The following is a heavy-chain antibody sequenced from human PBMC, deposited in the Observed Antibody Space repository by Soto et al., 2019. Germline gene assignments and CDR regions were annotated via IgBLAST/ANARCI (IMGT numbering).Heavy chain of an antibody. J-gene: IGHJ4*02. CDR1: GGTFSSYT. Sequence: VKVSCKASGGTFSSYTISWVRKAPGQGLEWMGGIIPIFDTSNYAQKFKGRVTITADESTNTAYMELSSLRSEDTAVYYCARGERAAVAANLDYWGQGTLVTVSS. CDR3: ARGERAAVAANLDY. V-gene: IGHV1-69*13. D-gene: IGHD6-19*01. CDR2: IIPIFDTS.